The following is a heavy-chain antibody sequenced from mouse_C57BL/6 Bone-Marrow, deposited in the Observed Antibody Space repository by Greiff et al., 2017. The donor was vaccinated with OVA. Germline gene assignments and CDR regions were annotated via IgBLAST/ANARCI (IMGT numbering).Heavy chain of an antibody. J-gene: IGHJ4*01. D-gene: IGHD6-1*01. CDR3: ARRLLHYYYAMDY. CDR2: ISNGGGST. CDR1: GFTFSDYY. V-gene: IGHV5-12*01. Sequence: EVQVVESGGGLVQPGGSLKLSCAASGFTFSDYYMYWVRQTPEKRLEWVAYISNGGGSTYYPDTVKGRFTISRDNAKNTLYLQMSRLKSEDTAMYYCARRLLHYYYAMDYWGQGTSVTVSS.